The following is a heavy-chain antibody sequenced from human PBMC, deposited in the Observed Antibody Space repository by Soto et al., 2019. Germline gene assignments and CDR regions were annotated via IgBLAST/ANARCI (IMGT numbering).Heavy chain of an antibody. CDR2: IIPIFGTT. CDR1: GGTFSSYA. CDR3: GRGTVTGSEYSYYSYGMDV. Sequence: QVQLVQSGAEVKKPGSSVKVSCKASGGTFSSYAIDWVRQAPGQGLEWMGGIIPIFGTTNYAQKLQGRVKLTAAESTRTAYMELSTLTSEDTAVYYCGRGTVTGSEYSYYSYGMDVWCQGTTVTVSS. D-gene: IGHD1-26*01. V-gene: IGHV1-69*12. J-gene: IGHJ6*02.